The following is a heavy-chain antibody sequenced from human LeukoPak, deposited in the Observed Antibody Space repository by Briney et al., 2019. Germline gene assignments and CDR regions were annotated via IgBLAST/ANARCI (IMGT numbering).Heavy chain of an antibody. CDR3: ARGRWTDVARGSYYFDY. CDR1: GFTFSSYW. J-gene: IGHJ4*02. CDR2: IKQDGSEK. V-gene: IGHV3-7*01. D-gene: IGHD3-10*01. Sequence: GGSLRLSCAASGFTFSSYWMSWVRQAPGKGLEWVANIKQDGSEKYFVDSVKGRFTISRDNAKNSLYLQMNSLRAEDTAVHYCARGRWTDVARGSYYFDYWGQGTLVSVSS.